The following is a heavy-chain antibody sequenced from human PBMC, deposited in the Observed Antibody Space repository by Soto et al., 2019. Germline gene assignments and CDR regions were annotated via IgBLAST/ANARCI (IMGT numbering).Heavy chain of an antibody. Sequence: PGGSLRLSCAASGFAFSSYSMNWVRQAPGKGLEWVSSISSSSSYIYYADSVKGRFTISRDNAKNSLYLQMNSLRAEDTAVYYCAKLGGSFLVTDYWGQGTLVTVSS. CDR3: AKLGGSFLVTDY. D-gene: IGHD1-26*01. V-gene: IGHV3-21*01. CDR1: GFAFSSYS. CDR2: ISSSSSYI. J-gene: IGHJ4*02.